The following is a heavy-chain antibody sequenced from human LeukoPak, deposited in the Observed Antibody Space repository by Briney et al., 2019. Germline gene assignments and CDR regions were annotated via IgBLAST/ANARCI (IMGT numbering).Heavy chain of an antibody. CDR3: AKASEEDNYLSFDY. V-gene: IGHV3-23*01. J-gene: IGHJ4*02. CDR2: ISPSAAST. D-gene: IGHD2/OR15-2a*01. Sequence: GGSLRLSCAASGFTFGSYGMTWVRQSPGKGLEWVSAISPSAASTYYAASVKGRFTISRDNSRNTLYLQMNSLRAEDTAVYYCAKASEEDNYLSFDYWGQGSLVTVSS. CDR1: GFTFGSYG.